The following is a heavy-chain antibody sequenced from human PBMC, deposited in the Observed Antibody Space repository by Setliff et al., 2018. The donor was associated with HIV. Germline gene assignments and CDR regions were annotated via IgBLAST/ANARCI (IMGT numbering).Heavy chain of an antibody. CDR3: AREGDGIDY. Sequence: PSETLSXXCTVSGASISTTTYYWGWIRQPPGKGLEWIGSIHYTGNTYSTPSLKXXLTISVDASKNQIFLKLTSVTAADTAIYFCAREGDGIDYWGQGILVTVSS. CDR1: GASISTTTYY. V-gene: IGHV4-39*02. D-gene: IGHD2-21*02. CDR2: IHYTGNT. J-gene: IGHJ4*02.